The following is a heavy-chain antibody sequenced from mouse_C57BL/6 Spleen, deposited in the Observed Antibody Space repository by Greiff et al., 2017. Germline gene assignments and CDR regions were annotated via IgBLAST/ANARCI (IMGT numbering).Heavy chain of an antibody. J-gene: IGHJ2*01. V-gene: IGHV1-5*01. CDR2: IYPGNSDT. CDR1: GYTFTSYW. CDR3: TGEYDDYFDC. D-gene: IGHD2-14*01. Sequence: VQLQQSGTVLARPGASVKMSCKTSGYTFTSYWMHWVKQRPGQGLEWIGAIYPGNSDTSYNQKFKGKAKLTAVTSASTAYMELSSLTNEDSAVYCCTGEYDDYFDCWGQGTTLAVSA.